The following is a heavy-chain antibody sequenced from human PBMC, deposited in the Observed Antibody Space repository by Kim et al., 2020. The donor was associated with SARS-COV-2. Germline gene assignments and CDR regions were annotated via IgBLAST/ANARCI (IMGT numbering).Heavy chain of an antibody. J-gene: IGHJ6*02. Sequence: SETLSLTCTVSGGSISSYYWSWIRQPPGKGLEWIGYIYYSGSTTYNPSLKSRVTISVDTSKNQFSLKLSSVTAADTAVYYCARDGYYSGYGLYYYYGMDVWGQGTTVTVSS. CDR2: IYYSGST. CDR3: ARDGYYSGYGLYYYYGMDV. V-gene: IGHV4-59*01. CDR1: GGSISSYY. D-gene: IGHD5-12*01.